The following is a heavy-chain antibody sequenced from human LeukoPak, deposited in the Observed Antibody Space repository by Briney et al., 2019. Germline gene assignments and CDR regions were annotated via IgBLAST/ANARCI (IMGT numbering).Heavy chain of an antibody. CDR3: ATDNGGLVPLDAFDI. CDR2: FDPDDGET. Sequence: ASVKVSCKVSGYTLTELSMHWVRQAPGKGLEWMGGFDPDDGETFYAQKFQGRVTMTEDTSTDTAYMELSSLRSEDTAVFYCATDNGGLVPLDAFDIWGQGTMVTVSS. J-gene: IGHJ3*02. D-gene: IGHD3-16*01. CDR1: GYTLTELS. V-gene: IGHV1-24*01.